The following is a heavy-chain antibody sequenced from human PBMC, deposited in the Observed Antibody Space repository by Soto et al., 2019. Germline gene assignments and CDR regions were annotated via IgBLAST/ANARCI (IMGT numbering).Heavy chain of an antibody. CDR2: IYYSGST. V-gene: IGHV4-59*01. CDR3: ARGEQWLVGGGDYFDY. J-gene: IGHJ4*02. D-gene: IGHD6-19*01. Sequence: QVQLQESGPGLVKPSETLSLTCTVSGGSISSYYWSWIRQHPGKGLEWIGYIYYSGSTYYNPSLKSRVTISLDTSKNQFSLKLRSVTAADTAVYYCARGEQWLVGGGDYFDYWGQGTLVTVSS. CDR1: GGSISSYY.